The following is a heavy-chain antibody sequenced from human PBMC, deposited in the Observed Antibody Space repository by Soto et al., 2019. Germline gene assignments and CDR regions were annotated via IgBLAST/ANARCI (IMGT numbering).Heavy chain of an antibody. Sequence: EVQLVESGGGLVKPGGSLRLSCAASGFTFSSYSMNWVRQAPGKGLEWVSSTSSSSSYIYYADSVKGRFTISRDNAKNSLYLQMNSLRAEDTAVYYCAKASYGDPYYYYGMDVWGQGTTVTVSS. CDR2: TSSSSSYI. CDR3: AKASYGDPYYYYGMDV. CDR1: GFTFSSYS. V-gene: IGHV3-21*01. J-gene: IGHJ6*02. D-gene: IGHD4-17*01.